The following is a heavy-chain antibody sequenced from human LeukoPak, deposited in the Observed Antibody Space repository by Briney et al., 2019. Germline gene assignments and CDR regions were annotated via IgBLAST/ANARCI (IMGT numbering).Heavy chain of an antibody. D-gene: IGHD2-15*01. Sequence: ASVKVSCTSSGDPFTSYGITWVRQAPGQGLEWMGWISAYNDNPNYAQKFQGRVTMTTEKSTGTAFMELRSLRSDDTAVYYCARSPGYCSGGSCLAYWGQGTLVTVSS. J-gene: IGHJ4*02. CDR2: ISAYNDNP. CDR1: GDPFTSYG. V-gene: IGHV1-18*01. CDR3: ARSPGYCSGGSCLAY.